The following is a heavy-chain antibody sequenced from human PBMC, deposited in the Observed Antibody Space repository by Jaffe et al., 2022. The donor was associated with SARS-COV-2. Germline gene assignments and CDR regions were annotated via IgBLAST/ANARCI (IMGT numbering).Heavy chain of an antibody. CDR2: INNGGGDT. CDR3: AKSEVVILPHGWDAFDI. Sequence: EVQLLESGGGLVQPGGSLRLSCAGSGFTFSSYGMSWVRQAPGKGLEWVSGINNGGGDTFYAASVKGRFTISRDNSKNTLYLQMSSLRAEDTAVYFCAKSEVVILPHGWDAFDIWGQGTLVTVSS. J-gene: IGHJ3*02. V-gene: IGHV3-23*01. CDR1: GFTFSSYG. D-gene: IGHD2-21*01.